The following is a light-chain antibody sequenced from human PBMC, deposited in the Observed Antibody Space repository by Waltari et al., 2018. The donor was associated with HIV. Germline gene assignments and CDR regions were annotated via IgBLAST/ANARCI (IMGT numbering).Light chain of an antibody. V-gene: IGLV3-25*03. CDR1: ALPTPN. J-gene: IGLJ3*02. CDR2: KDS. Sequence: SYELTQPPSVSVSPAPTAPLTSTGDALPTPNPHGYQQKPGQATVLVIYKDSKRPSGIPGRFAGSSSGKTATLTISAVQAEDEADYYCQSADNSGTYWRFGGGTKLTVL. CDR3: QSADNSGTYWR.